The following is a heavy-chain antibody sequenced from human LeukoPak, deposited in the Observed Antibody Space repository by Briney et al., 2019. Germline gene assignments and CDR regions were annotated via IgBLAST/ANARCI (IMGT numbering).Heavy chain of an antibody. D-gene: IGHD6-13*01. CDR1: GGSISSYY. V-gene: IGHV4-59*01. CDR2: IYYSGTT. J-gene: IGHJ5*02. CDR3: ARVFVGIAAAGNWFDP. Sequence: SETLSLTCTVSGGSISSYYWSWIRQPPGKGLEWIGYIYYSGTTNYNPSLKSRVTISVDTSKNQFSLKLSSVTAADTAVYYRARVFVGIAAAGNWFDPWGQGTLVTVSS.